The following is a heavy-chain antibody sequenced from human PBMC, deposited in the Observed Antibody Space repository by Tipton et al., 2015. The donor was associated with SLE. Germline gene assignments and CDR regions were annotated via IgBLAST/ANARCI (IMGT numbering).Heavy chain of an antibody. CDR3: ARHDYGDYGYFDY. CDR2: IYYSGST. V-gene: IGHV4-39*01. J-gene: IGHJ4*02. CDR1: GGSISSSSYY. Sequence: TLSLTCTVSGGSISSSSYYWGWIRQPPGKGLEWIGSIYYSGSTYYNPSLKSRVTISVDTSKNHFSLKLSSGTAADTAVYYCARHDYGDYGYFDYWGQGTLVTVSS. D-gene: IGHD4-17*01.